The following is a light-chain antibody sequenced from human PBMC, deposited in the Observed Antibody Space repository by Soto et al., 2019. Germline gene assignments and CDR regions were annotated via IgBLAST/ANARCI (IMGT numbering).Light chain of an antibody. V-gene: IGLV2-14*01. CDR3: CSYTSSSTLAYV. Sequence: QSVLTQPASVSGSPGQSITISCAGTSSDVGGHNYVSWYQQHPGKAPKLIIYEVSNRPSGVSNRFSGSKSGNTVSLTISGLQAEDEVDYYCCSYTSSSTLAYVFGTGTKLTVL. J-gene: IGLJ1*01. CDR2: EVS. CDR1: SSDVGGHNY.